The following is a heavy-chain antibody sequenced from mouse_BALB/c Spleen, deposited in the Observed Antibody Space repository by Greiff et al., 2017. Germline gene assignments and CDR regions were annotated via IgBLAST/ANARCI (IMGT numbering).Heavy chain of an antibody. J-gene: IGHJ1*01. CDR2: INPSTGYT. V-gene: IGHV1-7*01. CDR1: GYTFTSYW. Sequence: QVQLKQSGAELAKPGASVKMSCKASGYTFTSYWMHWVKQRPGQGLEWIGYINPSTGYTEYNQKFKDKATLTADKSSSTAYMQLSSLTSEDSAVYYCARPLPLRLDNWYFDVWGAGTTVTVSS. CDR3: ARPLPLRLDNWYFDV. D-gene: IGHD1-2*01.